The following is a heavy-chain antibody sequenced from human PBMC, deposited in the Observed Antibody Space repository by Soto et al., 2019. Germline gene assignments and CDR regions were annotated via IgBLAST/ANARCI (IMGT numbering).Heavy chain of an antibody. V-gene: IGHV3-30*18. J-gene: IGHJ3*02. Sequence: QVQLVESGGGVVQPGRSLRLSCAASGFTFSSYGMHWVRQAPGKGLEWVAVISYDGSNKYYADSVKGRFTISRDNSKNTLYLQMNSLRAEDTAVYYCAKEETYYYDSSGYFPAFDIWGQGTMVTVSS. CDR1: GFTFSSYG. CDR2: ISYDGSNK. CDR3: AKEETYYYDSSGYFPAFDI. D-gene: IGHD3-22*01.